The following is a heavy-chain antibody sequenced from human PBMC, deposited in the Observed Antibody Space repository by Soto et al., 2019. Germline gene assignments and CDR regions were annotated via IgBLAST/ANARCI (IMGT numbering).Heavy chain of an antibody. Sequence: GASVKVSCKASGGTFSSYAISWVRQAPGQGLEWMGGIIPIFGTANYAQKFQGRVTITADESTSTAYMELSSLRSEDTAVYYCARDRGCSSTGCFPGWFDPWGQGTLVTVSS. CDR3: ARDRGCSSTGCFPGWFDP. J-gene: IGHJ5*02. V-gene: IGHV1-69*13. CDR1: GGTFSSYA. D-gene: IGHD2-2*01. CDR2: IIPIFGTA.